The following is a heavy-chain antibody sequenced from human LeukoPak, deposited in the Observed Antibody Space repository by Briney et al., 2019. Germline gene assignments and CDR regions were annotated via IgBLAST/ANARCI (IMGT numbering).Heavy chain of an antibody. V-gene: IGHV1-18*01. CDR1: GYTFTCYS. Sequence: GASVKVSCKASGYTFTCYSISWVRQGPGQGLEWMGWLSTYKGNTNYPQKLQDRLTMTTNTSTSTAYIELRNLRSDDTDVYYCARVDTDTEGHIDYWGQGTLVTVSS. J-gene: IGHJ4*02. D-gene: IGHD5-18*01. CDR2: LSTYKGNT. CDR3: ARVDTDTEGHIDY.